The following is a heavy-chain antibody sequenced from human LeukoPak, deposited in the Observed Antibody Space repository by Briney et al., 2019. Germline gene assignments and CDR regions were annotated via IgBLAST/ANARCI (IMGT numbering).Heavy chain of an antibody. D-gene: IGHD2-8*02. CDR2: ISGSGSST. Sequence: GGSLRLSCAASGFTLSTYAMGWVRQAPGKGLEWVSSISGSGSSTYYAASVKGRFTISRDNPKNTLYLQINGLRAEDTAVYYCAKTIKNWCQSYFDYWGQGTLVTVSS. J-gene: IGHJ4*02. CDR1: GFTLSTYA. CDR3: AKTIKNWCQSYFDY. V-gene: IGHV3-23*01.